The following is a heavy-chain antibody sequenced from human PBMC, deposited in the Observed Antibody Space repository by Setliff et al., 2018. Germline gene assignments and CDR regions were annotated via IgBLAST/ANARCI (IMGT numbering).Heavy chain of an antibody. CDR1: GFSVGSTY. J-gene: IGHJ4*02. CDR2: MYSGGGT. V-gene: IGHV3-53*04. Sequence: GGSLRLSCVASGFSVGSTYMTWVRQAPGKGLEWVSVMYSGGGTDYLDSLRGRFTISRSNSRNTVFLQMNGLRVEDTAVYFCARAGTVGERTAGWDSWGPGTLVTVSS. D-gene: IGHD3-3*01. CDR3: ARAGTVGERTAGWDS.